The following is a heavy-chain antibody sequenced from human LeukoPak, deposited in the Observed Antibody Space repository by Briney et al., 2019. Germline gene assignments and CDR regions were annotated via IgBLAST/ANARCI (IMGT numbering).Heavy chain of an antibody. CDR3: VRAGGTRGYDI. V-gene: IGHV3-72*01. CDR2: STDKLYSYTT. CDR1: GFTFSDHR. J-gene: IGHJ3*02. D-gene: IGHD2-15*01. Sequence: PGGSLRLSCAVSGFTFSDHRMDWVRQVPGKGLQWVGRSTDKLYSYTTEYAASVKGRFTISRADSENSLYLQMNSLKTEDTAVHYCVRAGGTRGYDIWGQGTMVTVSS.